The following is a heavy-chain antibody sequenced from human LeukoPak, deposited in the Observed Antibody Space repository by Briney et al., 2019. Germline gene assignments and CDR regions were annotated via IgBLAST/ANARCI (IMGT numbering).Heavy chain of an antibody. Sequence: PGGSLRLSCAAAGFTFSEYGVRWVRHAPGKGLEWVSGINWNGGRTGYADSVKGRFTISRDNAKNSLYLQMNSLRAEDTALYYCARDLYGASRIVDYWGQGTLVTVSS. V-gene: IGHV3-20*04. CDR3: ARDLYGASRIVDY. CDR2: INWNGGRT. D-gene: IGHD3-3*01. J-gene: IGHJ4*02. CDR1: GFTFSEYG.